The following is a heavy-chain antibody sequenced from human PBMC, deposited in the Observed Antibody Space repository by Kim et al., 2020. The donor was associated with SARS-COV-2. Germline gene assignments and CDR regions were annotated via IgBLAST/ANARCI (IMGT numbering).Heavy chain of an antibody. CDR2: IYYSGST. CDR3: ARLVAYYDILTGYWGSCYFDY. D-gene: IGHD3-9*01. CDR1: GGSISSSSYY. Sequence: SETLSLTCTVSGGSISSSSYYWGWIRQPPGKGLEWIGSIYYSGSTYYNPSLKSRVTISVDTSKNQFSLKLSSVTAADTAVYYWARLVAYYDILTGYWGSCYFDYWGQGTLVTVSS. V-gene: IGHV4-39*01. J-gene: IGHJ4*02.